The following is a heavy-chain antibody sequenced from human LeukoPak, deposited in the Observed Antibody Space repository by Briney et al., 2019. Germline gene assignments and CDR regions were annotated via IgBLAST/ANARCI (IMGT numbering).Heavy chain of an antibody. CDR1: GFTFSSYA. V-gene: IGHV3-23*01. D-gene: IGHD3-10*01. CDR3: AKGYYGSEYGMAV. CDR2: ISGSGGST. J-gene: IGHJ6*02. Sequence: GGSLRLSCAASGFTFSSYAMRWVRQAPGKGLEWVSAISGSGGSTYYADSVKGRFTISRDNSKNTLYLQMNSLRAEDTAVYYCAKGYYGSEYGMAVWGQGTTVTVSS.